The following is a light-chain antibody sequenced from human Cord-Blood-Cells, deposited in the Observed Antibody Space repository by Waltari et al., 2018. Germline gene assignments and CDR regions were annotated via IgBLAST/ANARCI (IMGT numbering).Light chain of an antibody. J-gene: IGLJ1*01. V-gene: IGLV2-14*01. CDR1: SSDVCGYNY. Sequence: QSALTQPASVSGSSGQSITISCTGTSSDVCGYNYVSWYQQHPGKAPKLMIYDVSNRPSGVSNRFSGSKSGNTASLTISGLQAEDEADYYCSSYTSSSTNYVFGTGTKVTVL. CDR3: SSYTSSSTNYV. CDR2: DVS.